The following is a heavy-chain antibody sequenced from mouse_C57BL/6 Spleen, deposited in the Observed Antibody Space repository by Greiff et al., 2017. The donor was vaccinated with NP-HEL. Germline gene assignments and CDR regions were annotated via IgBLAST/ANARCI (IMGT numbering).Heavy chain of an antibody. CDR3: APMVTTGAFAY. CDR1: GYTFTSYW. J-gene: IGHJ2*01. V-gene: IGHV1-69*01. Sequence: QVQLQQSGAELVMPGASVKLSCKASGYTFTSYWMHWVKQRPGQGLEWIGEIDPSDSYTNYNQKFKGKSTLTVDKSSSTAYMQLSSLTSEDSAVYYCAPMVTTGAFAYWGQGTTLTVSS. D-gene: IGHD2-2*01. CDR2: IDPSDSYT.